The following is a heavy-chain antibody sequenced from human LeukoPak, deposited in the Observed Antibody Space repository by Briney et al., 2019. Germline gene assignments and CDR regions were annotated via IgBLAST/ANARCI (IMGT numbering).Heavy chain of an antibody. J-gene: IGHJ3*02. D-gene: IGHD1-26*01. Sequence: GGSLRLSCAASGFTVSSNYMSWVRQAPGKGLEWVSVIYSGGSTYYADSVKGRFTISRDNSKNTLYLQMNSLRAEDTAVYYCARVRDSGRWGAFDIWGQGTMVTVSS. V-gene: IGHV3-66*01. CDR3: ARVRDSGRWGAFDI. CDR1: GFTVSSNY. CDR2: IYSGGST.